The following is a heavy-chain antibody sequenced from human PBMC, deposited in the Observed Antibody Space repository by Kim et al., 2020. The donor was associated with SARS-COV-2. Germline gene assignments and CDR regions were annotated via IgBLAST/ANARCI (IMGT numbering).Heavy chain of an antibody. D-gene: IGHD2-15*01. CDR3: ARERHCSGGNCFESAFDL. V-gene: IGHV1-18*01. CDR2: ISPHNGDT. Sequence: ASVKVSCKTSGYTFSSYGISWVRQAPGQGLEWMGWISPHNGDTKFAQKFQDRVTVTPDTSTSTAYMELRSLRSDDTGVYYCARERHCSGGNCFESAFDLLGQETMVTVSS. CDR1: GYTFSSYG. J-gene: IGHJ3*01.